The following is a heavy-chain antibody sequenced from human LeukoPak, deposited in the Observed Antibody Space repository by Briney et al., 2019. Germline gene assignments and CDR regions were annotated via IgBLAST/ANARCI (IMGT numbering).Heavy chain of an antibody. CDR1: GGSFSGYY. V-gene: IGHV4-34*01. Sequence: SETLSLTCAVYGGSFSGYYWSWIRQSPGKGLEWIGEINHSGSTTYNPSLKSRVTISVDMAKNQFSLKLTSVTAADTAVYYCATTGRGFYIDYWGQETLVTVSS. CDR3: ATTGRGFYIDY. CDR2: INHSGST. D-gene: IGHD3-22*01. J-gene: IGHJ4*02.